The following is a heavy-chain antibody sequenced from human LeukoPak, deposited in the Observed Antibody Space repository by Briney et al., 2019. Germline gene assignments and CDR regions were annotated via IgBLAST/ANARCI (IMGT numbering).Heavy chain of an antibody. J-gene: IGHJ4*02. CDR1: GYPSTGYY. Sequence: ASVRVSCKASGYPSTGYYMHWVRQAPGQGLEWMGWINPNSGGTNYAQKFQGRVTMTRDTSISTVYMELSRLTSDDTAVFYCARRYYDALTGYYPFDHWGQGTLVTVSS. CDR3: ARRYYDALTGYYPFDH. V-gene: IGHV1-2*02. D-gene: IGHD3-9*01. CDR2: INPNSGGT.